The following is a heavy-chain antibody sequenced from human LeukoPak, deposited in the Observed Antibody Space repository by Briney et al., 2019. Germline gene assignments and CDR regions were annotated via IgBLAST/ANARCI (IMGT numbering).Heavy chain of an antibody. V-gene: IGHV3-23*01. Sequence: GGSLRLSCAASGFTFSNYAMSWVRQAPGKGLEWVSTITSGGHIHYADSVKGRFTISRDNSKNTMYLQMNSLSADDTAVYYCATEVWFRADSWGQGTLVTVSS. CDR3: ATEVWFRADS. J-gene: IGHJ4*02. CDR1: GFTFSNYA. D-gene: IGHD3-10*01. CDR2: ITSGGHI.